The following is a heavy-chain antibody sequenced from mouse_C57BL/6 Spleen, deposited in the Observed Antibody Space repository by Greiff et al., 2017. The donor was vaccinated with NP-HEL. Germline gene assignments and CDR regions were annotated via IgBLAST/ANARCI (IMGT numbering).Heavy chain of an antibody. CDR2: IRNKANGYTT. CDR1: GFTFTDYY. CDR3: ARFYYGSSGYYAMDY. D-gene: IGHD1-1*01. Sequence: EVKLMESGGGLVQPGGSLSLSCAASGFTFTDYYMSWVRQPPGKALEWLGFIRNKANGYTTEYSASVKGRFTISRDNSQSILYLQMNALRAEDSATYHCARFYYGSSGYYAMDYWGQGTSVTVSS. J-gene: IGHJ4*01. V-gene: IGHV7-3*01.